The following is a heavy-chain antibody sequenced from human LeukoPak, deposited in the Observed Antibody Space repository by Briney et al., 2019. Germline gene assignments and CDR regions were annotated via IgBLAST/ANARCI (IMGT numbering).Heavy chain of an antibody. J-gene: IGHJ4*02. CDR3: ARRLTPRDGAPRIDY. V-gene: IGHV4-39*01. CDR2: IYYSGST. D-gene: IGHD5-24*01. Sequence: PSETLSLTCTVSGGSISSSSYYWGWLRQPPGKGLGWIGSIYYSGSTYYNPSLKSRVTISVDTSKNQFSLKLSSVTAADTAVYYCARRLTPRDGAPRIDYWGQGTLVNVSS. CDR1: GGSISSSSYY.